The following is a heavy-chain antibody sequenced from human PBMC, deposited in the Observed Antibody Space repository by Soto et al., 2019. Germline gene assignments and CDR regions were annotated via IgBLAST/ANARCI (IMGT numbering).Heavy chain of an antibody. Sequence: PGGSLRLSCAASGFTFSSYAMSWVRQAPGKGLEWVSAISGSGGSTYYADSVKGRFTISRDNSKNTLYLQMNSLRAEDTAVYYCAKAHWLGYCSSTSCFYYFDYWGQGTLVTVSS. CDR3: AKAHWLGYCSSTSCFYYFDY. V-gene: IGHV3-23*01. CDR1: GFTFSSYA. CDR2: ISGSGGST. D-gene: IGHD2-2*01. J-gene: IGHJ4*02.